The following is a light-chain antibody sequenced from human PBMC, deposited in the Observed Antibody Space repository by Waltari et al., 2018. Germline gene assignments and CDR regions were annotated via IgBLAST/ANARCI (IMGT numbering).Light chain of an antibody. CDR2: DAS. J-gene: IGKJ1*01. V-gene: IGKV3-20*01. Sequence: EIVLTQFPATLSLSPGERATRSCRASQSVGRYLAWYQQKPGQAPRLLIYDASLRATGIPDRFSGSGSGTDFSLTISRLEPEDFAVYYCQKYVSLPATFGQGTKVEIK. CDR3: QKYVSLPAT. CDR1: QSVGRY.